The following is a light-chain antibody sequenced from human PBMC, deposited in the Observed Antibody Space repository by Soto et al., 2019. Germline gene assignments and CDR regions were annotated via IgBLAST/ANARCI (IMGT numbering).Light chain of an antibody. CDR2: GAA. CDR3: QQYHNWPA. V-gene: IGKV3-15*01. CDR1: QSVFSS. Sequence: EIVMTQSPATLSVSPGERATLSCRASQSVFSSLAWFQQKPGQAPRLLIYGAATRATGIPARFSGSGSGTEFTLTISSLQYEDFAIYYCQQYHNWPAVGQGNKV. J-gene: IGKJ1*01.